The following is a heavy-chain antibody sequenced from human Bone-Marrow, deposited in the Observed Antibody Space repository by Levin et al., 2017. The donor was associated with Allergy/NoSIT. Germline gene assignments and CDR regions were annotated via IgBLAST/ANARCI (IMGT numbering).Heavy chain of an antibody. CDR2: IRSKPYGGTT. Sequence: GGSLRLSCTVSGFTFGDYGMSWFRQAPGKGLEWVAFIRSKPYGGTTQYAASVKGRFTISMAESKSISSLPINRLNTEDTSAYFCSRNYDEFGNSGYKDYWGQGTLVTVSS. CDR1: GFTFGDYG. J-gene: IGHJ4*02. D-gene: IGHD5-12*01. CDR3: SRNYDEFGNSGYKDY. V-gene: IGHV3-49*03.